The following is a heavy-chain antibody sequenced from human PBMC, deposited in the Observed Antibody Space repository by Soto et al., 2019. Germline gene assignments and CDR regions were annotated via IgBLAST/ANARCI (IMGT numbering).Heavy chain of an antibody. V-gene: IGHV4-38-2*02. D-gene: IGHD3-16*01. Sequence: PSETLSLTCAVSGYSISSGYYWGWIRQPPGKGLEWIGSIYHSGSTYYNPSLKSRVTISVDTSKNQFSLKLSSVTAADTAVYYCARDKGGGGMDVWGQGTTVTVSS. CDR2: IYHSGST. CDR3: ARDKGGGGMDV. CDR1: GYSISSGYY. J-gene: IGHJ6*02.